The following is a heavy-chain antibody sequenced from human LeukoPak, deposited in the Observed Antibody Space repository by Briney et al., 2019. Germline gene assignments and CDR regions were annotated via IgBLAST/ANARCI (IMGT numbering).Heavy chain of an antibody. J-gene: IGHJ4*02. D-gene: IGHD6-6*01. CDR3: ARGNSSIAALNFDY. Sequence: PGGSLRLSCAASGFTVSSNYMSWVRQAPGKGLEWVSVICSGGSTYYADSVKGRFTISRDNSKNTLYLQMNSLRAEDTAVYYCARGNSSIAALNFDYWGQGTLVTVSS. CDR2: ICSGGST. CDR1: GFTVSSNY. V-gene: IGHV3-66*02.